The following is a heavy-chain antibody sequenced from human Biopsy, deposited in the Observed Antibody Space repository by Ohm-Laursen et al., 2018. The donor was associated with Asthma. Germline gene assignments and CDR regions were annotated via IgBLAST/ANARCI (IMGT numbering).Heavy chain of an antibody. Sequence: GTLSLTCNVSGASISRGDFYWTWIRQPPGKGLEWIGNIHYSGSTYSNPSLKSRVTISVDTSKKQISLRLSSVIAADTAVYYCAGFCSGGNCPDHWGQGTLVTVSS. J-gene: IGHJ4*02. CDR2: IHYSGST. CDR3: AGFCSGGNCPDH. D-gene: IGHD2-15*01. V-gene: IGHV4-61*08. CDR1: GASISRGDFY.